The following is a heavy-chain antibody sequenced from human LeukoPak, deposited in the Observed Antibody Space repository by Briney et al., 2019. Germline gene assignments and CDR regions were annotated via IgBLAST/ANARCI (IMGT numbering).Heavy chain of an antibody. V-gene: IGHV1-2*02. Sequence: GASVKVSCKASGYTFTGYYMHWVRQAPGQGLEWMGWINPNSGGTNYAQKFQGRVTMTRDTSISTAYMELSRPRSDDTAVYYCARGDALYYDILTGYYQDYWGQGTLVTVSS. D-gene: IGHD3-9*01. CDR1: GYTFTGYY. J-gene: IGHJ4*02. CDR3: ARGDALYYDILTGYYQDY. CDR2: INPNSGGT.